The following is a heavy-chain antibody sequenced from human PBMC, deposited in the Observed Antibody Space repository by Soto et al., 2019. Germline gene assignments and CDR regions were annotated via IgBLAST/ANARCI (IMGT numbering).Heavy chain of an antibody. V-gene: IGHV3-74*01. CDR1: GFTFSNYW. J-gene: IGHJ4*02. Sequence: EVQLVESGGGLVQPGGSLRLSCAASGFTFSNYWMHWVRQAPGQGLAWVARIDHAGSTDYAGSARGRFTVSRDNAESMLYLQMNSLRDDDTALYYCVRDSHGDYWGQGTLVTVSS. CDR3: VRDSHGDY. CDR2: IDHAGST.